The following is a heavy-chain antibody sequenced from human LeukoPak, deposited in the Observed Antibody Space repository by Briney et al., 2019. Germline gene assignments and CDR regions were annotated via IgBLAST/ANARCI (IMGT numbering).Heavy chain of an antibody. CDR2: ITSAGGYR. D-gene: IGHD2-2*01. V-gene: IGHV3-21*06. CDR1: GFTFSDYS. CDR3: ATSGGFVLPNAITGNWYMDV. Sequence: GRSLRLSRGASGFTFSDYSMNWVRQAPGKGLAWVASITSAGGYRYYADSVKGRFTISRDNAQNSLFLQMDSLRPEDTAVYFCATSGGFVLPNAITGNWYMDVWGRGTTVTVSS. J-gene: IGHJ6*03.